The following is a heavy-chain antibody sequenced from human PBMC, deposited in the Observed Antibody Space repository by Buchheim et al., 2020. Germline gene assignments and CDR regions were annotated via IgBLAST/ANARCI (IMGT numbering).Heavy chain of an antibody. CDR1: GFTFSSYW. J-gene: IGHJ6*02. V-gene: IGHV3-7*01. CDR2: IKQDGSEK. Sequence: EVQLVESGGGLVQPGGSLRLSCAASGFTFSSYWMSWVRQAPGKGLEWVANIKQDGSEKYYVDSVKGRFTISRDNAKNSLYLQMNSLRAEDTAVYYCARGGGYCSSTSCYYYYYGMDVWGQGTT. D-gene: IGHD2-2*03. CDR3: ARGGGYCSSTSCYYYYYGMDV.